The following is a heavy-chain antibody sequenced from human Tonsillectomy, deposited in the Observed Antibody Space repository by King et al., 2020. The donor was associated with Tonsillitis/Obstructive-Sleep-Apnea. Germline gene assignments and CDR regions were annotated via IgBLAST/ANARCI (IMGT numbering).Heavy chain of an antibody. Sequence: QVQLQESGPGLVKPSETLSLTCTVSGGSISSSSYYWGWIRQPPGKGLEWIGSFYYSGSTYYNPSLKSRVTISVDASKNQFSLKLSSVTAADTAVYYCAGLGSSGWNPYFYARDVGGQGTTVTVS. CDR2: FYYSGST. D-gene: IGHD6-19*01. V-gene: IGHV4-39*01. J-gene: IGHJ6*02. CDR1: GGSISSSSYY. CDR3: AGLGSSGWNPYFYARDV.